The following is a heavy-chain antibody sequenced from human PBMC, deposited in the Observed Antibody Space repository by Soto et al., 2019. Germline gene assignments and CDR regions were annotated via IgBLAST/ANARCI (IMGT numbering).Heavy chain of an antibody. J-gene: IGHJ6*02. Sequence: GESLKISCQGSGYNFTIYWISWVRQMPGKGLEWMRRIDPSDSYTTYSPSFQGHVSISVDKSITSAFLQWRSPEASDTALYYCARHLRADYGEEGVDVWGQGTTVTVSS. D-gene: IGHD4-17*01. CDR2: IDPSDSYT. V-gene: IGHV5-10-1*01. CDR3: ARHLRADYGEEGVDV. CDR1: GYNFTIYW.